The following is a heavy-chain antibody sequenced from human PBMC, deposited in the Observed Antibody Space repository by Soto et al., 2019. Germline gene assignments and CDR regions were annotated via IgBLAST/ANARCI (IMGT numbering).Heavy chain of an antibody. CDR1: GGSISSGGYY. Sequence: SETLSLTCTVSGGSISSGGYYWSWIRQHPGKGLEWIGYIYYSGSTYYNPSLKGRVTISVDTSKNQFSLKLSSVTAADTAVYYCARSILTVNYYYYGMAVWGQGTTVTVSS. D-gene: IGHD4-17*01. J-gene: IGHJ6*02. CDR2: IYYSGST. V-gene: IGHV4-31*03. CDR3: ARSILTVNYYYYGMAV.